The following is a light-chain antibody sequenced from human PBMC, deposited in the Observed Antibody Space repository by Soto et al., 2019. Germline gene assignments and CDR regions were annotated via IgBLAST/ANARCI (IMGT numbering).Light chain of an antibody. Sequence: EIVLTQSPATLSLSPGERATLSCRASQSFSSYLAWYQQKPGQAPRLLIYDASNRATGIPARFSGSGSGTDFTLTISSLEPEDFAVYYCQQRSYWPPKYTFGQGTKLEIK. CDR2: DAS. J-gene: IGKJ2*01. V-gene: IGKV3-11*01. CDR1: QSFSSY. CDR3: QQRSYWPPKYT.